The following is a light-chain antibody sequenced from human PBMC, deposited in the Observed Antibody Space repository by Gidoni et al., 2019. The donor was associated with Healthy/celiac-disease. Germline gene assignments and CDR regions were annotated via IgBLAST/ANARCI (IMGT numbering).Light chain of an antibody. V-gene: IGKV3-11*01. J-gene: IGKJ1*01. Sequence: IVLTQSPATLSLSPGERATISCRASQSVSSYLAWYQQKPGQAPRLLIYDASNRATGIPARFSGSGSGTDFPLTISSLEPEDFAVYYCQRRSNWPPGTFGQGTKVEI. CDR2: DAS. CDR3: QRRSNWPPGT. CDR1: QSVSSY.